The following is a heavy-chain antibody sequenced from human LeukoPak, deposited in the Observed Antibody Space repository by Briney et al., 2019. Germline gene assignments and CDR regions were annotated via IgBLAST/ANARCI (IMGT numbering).Heavy chain of an antibody. CDR3: ARHISPTYYDFWSGYLLDY. Sequence: GASLQISCKGSGSIFTSYWIGWVRQLPGKGLEWMGIIYPGDSDTRYSPSFQGQVTISADKSISTAYLQWSSLKASDTAMYYCARHISPTYYDFWSGYLLDYWGQGTLVTVSS. D-gene: IGHD3-3*01. CDR2: IYPGDSDT. CDR1: GSIFTSYW. J-gene: IGHJ4*02. V-gene: IGHV5-51*01.